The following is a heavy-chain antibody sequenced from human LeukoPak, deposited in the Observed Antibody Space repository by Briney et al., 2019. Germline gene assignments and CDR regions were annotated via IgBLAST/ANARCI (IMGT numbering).Heavy chain of an antibody. CDR2: INHSGST. D-gene: IGHD3-22*01. Sequence: PSETLSLTCAVYGGSLSGYYWSWIRQPPGKGLEWIGEINHSGSTNYNPSLKSRVTISVDTSKNQFSLKLSSVTAADTAVYYCASTYYYDSSGYDYWGQGTLVTVSS. J-gene: IGHJ4*02. V-gene: IGHV4-34*01. CDR1: GGSLSGYY. CDR3: ASTYYYDSSGYDY.